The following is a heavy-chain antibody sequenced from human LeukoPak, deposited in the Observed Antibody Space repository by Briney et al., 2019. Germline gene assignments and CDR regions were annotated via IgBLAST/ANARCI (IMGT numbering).Heavy chain of an antibody. CDR3: ARSRYYYYYMEA. CDR1: GSGFSSYW. Sequence: GEPLKISCKGSGSGFSSYWIGWVRQMPGKGLEWMGIIYPGDSDTSYSPSFPGPVTISADTSTSTASLQWSSLKASDSAIYYCARSRYYYYYMEAWGKGTTVTGSS. CDR2: IYPGDSDT. J-gene: IGHJ6*03. V-gene: IGHV5-51*01.